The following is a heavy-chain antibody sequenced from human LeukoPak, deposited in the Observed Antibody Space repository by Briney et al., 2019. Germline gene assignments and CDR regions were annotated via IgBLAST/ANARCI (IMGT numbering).Heavy chain of an antibody. J-gene: IGHJ1*01. CDR2: IYPGDSDT. CDR3: ARHAFDSSGYYQKYFQH. D-gene: IGHD3-22*01. Sequence: GESLKISCKGSGYSFTSYWIGWVRQMPGKGLEWMGLIYPGDSDTRYSPSFQGQVTISADKSISTVYLQWSSLKASDTAMYYCARHAFDSSGYYQKYFQHWGQGTLVTVSS. V-gene: IGHV5-51*01. CDR1: GYSFTSYW.